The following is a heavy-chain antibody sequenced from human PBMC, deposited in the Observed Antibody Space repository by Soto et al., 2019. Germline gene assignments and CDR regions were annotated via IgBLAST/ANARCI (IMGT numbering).Heavy chain of an antibody. CDR3: AKRYCSGGSCYEPPSPYYYYYMDV. D-gene: IGHD2-15*01. J-gene: IGHJ6*03. CDR1: GGSISSSSYY. CDR2: IYYSGST. V-gene: IGHV4-39*01. Sequence: SETLSLTCTVSGGSISSSSYYWGWIRQPPGKGLEWIGSIYYSGSTYYNPSLKSRVTISVDTSKNQFSLKLGSVTAADTAVYYCAKRYCSGGSCYEPPSPYYYYYMDVWGKGTTVTVSS.